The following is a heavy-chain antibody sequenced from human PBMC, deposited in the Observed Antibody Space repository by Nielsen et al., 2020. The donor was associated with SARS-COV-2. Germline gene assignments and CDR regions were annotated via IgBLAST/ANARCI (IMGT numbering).Heavy chain of an antibody. V-gene: IGHV4-34*01. J-gene: IGHJ4*02. Sequence: SETLSLTCAVYGGSFSGYYWSWIRQPPGKGLEWIGEINHSGSTNYNPSLKSRVTISVDTSKNQFSLKLSSVTAADTAVYYCARDPTRESSGRYGPDYWGQGTLVTVSS. CDR1: GGSFSGYY. CDR3: ARDPTRESSGRYGPDY. CDR2: INHSGST. D-gene: IGHD6-19*01.